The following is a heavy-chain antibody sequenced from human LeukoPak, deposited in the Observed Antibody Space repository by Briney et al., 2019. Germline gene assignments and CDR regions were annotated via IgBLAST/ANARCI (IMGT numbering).Heavy chain of an antibody. CDR3: ARNMLSGSYYFDY. CDR1: GFTFDDYG. V-gene: IGHV3-20*04. D-gene: IGHD1-26*01. Sequence: TGGSLRLSCAASGFTFDDYGMSWVRHAPGKGLEWVSGINWNGGSTGYADSVKGRFTISRDNAKSSLYLQMNSLRAEDTALYYCARNMLSGSYYFDYWGQGTLVTVSS. J-gene: IGHJ4*02. CDR2: INWNGGST.